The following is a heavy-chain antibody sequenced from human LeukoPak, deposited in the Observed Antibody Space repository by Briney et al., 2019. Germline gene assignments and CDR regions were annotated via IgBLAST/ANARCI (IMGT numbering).Heavy chain of an antibody. CDR3: AHSLVGY. J-gene: IGHJ4*02. D-gene: IGHD1-26*01. V-gene: IGHV3-48*01. CDR1: GFTFSSYS. CDR2: ISGSSSTI. Sequence: PGGSLRLSCAASGFTFSSYSMNWVRQAPGKGLEWVSYISGSSSTIYYADSVKGRFTISRDNAKNSLYLQMNSLRAEDTAVYYCAHSLVGYWGQGTLVTVSS.